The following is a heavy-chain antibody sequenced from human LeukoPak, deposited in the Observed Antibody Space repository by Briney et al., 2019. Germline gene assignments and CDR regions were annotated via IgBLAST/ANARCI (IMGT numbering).Heavy chain of an antibody. CDR2: IKQDGSEK. Sequence: GGSLRLSCAASGFTFNTYWMSWVRQAPGKGLEWVANIKQDGSEKYYVDSVKGRFTISRDNAKNSLYLQMNSLRAEDTAVYYCARGGGLFVFGGQGTLVTVSS. CDR3: ARGGGLFVF. CDR1: GFTFNTYW. D-gene: IGHD3-10*02. V-gene: IGHV3-7*01. J-gene: IGHJ4*02.